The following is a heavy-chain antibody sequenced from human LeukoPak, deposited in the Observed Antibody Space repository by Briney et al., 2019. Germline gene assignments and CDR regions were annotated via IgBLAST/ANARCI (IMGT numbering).Heavy chain of an antibody. D-gene: IGHD3-16*01. Sequence: GESLKISCKGSGYSFTSYWIGWVRQMPGKGLEWMGIIYPGDSDTRYSPSFQGQVTISADKSISTAYLQWSSLKASDTAMYYCARHVRQVMVASNYYMDVWGKGTTVTVFS. CDR1: GYSFTSYW. V-gene: IGHV5-51*01. J-gene: IGHJ6*03. CDR3: ARHVRQVMVASNYYMDV. CDR2: IYPGDSDT.